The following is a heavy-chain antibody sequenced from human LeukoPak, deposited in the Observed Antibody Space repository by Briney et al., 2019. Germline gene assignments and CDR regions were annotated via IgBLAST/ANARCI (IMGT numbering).Heavy chain of an antibody. V-gene: IGHV4-59*01. CDR2: IYYSGST. Sequence: KPSETLSLTCTVSGGSISSYYWSWIRQPPGKGLEWIGYIYYSGSTNYNPSLKSRVTISVDTSKNQFSLKLSSVTAADTAVYYCARAGRIAVATFYFDYWGQGTLVTVS. J-gene: IGHJ4*02. CDR3: ARAGRIAVATFYFDY. D-gene: IGHD6-19*01. CDR1: GGSISSYY.